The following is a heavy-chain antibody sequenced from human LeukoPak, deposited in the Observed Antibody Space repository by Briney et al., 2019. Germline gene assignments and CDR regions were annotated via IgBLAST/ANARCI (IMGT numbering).Heavy chain of an antibody. Sequence: SETLSLTCTVSGGSISSYYWSWIRQPPGKGLEWIGYIYYSGSTNYNPSLKSRVTISVDTSKNQFSLKLSSVTAADTAVYYCVRSCGGDCYHYYYGMDVWGQGTTVTVSS. CDR3: VRSCGGDCYHYYYGMDV. CDR2: IYYSGST. D-gene: IGHD2-21*02. CDR1: GGSISSYY. J-gene: IGHJ6*02. V-gene: IGHV4-59*01.